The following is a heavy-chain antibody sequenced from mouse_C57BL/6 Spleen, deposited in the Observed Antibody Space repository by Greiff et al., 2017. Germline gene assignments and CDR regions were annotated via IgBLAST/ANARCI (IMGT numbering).Heavy chain of an antibody. CDR2: INYDGSST. CDR1: GFTFSDYY. Sequence: EVMLVESEGGLVQPGSSMKLSCTASGFTFSDYYMAWVRQVPEKGLEWVANINYDGSSTYYLDSLKSRFIISRDNAKNILYLQMSSLKSEDTATYYCARDPYYYGSSDWYFDVWGTGTTVTVSS. V-gene: IGHV5-16*01. J-gene: IGHJ1*03. CDR3: ARDPYYYGSSDWYFDV. D-gene: IGHD1-1*01.